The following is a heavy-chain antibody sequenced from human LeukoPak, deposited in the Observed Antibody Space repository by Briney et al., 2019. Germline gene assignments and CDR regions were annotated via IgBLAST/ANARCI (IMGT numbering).Heavy chain of an antibody. D-gene: IGHD6-19*01. V-gene: IGHV4-4*07. J-gene: IGHJ5*02. CDR3: ARELAVAGTVTHRFDP. CDR2: IHSNGGA. CDR1: GVTITSYY. Sequence: SETLSLTCSVSGVTITSYYWTWIRQSAGKGLEWIGRIHSNGGANYNPSLSSRLTLSVDTSKNQLSLKLTSVTAADTAVYFSARELAVAGTVTHRFDPWGQGTLVTVSS.